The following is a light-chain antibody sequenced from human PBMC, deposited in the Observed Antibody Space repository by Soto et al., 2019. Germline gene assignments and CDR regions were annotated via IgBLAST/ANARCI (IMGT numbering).Light chain of an antibody. CDR3: QQSYSTPRT. CDR2: SAS. Sequence: DIQMTQSPSSLSASVGDRVTISCRSAQSISTYLNWYQQKPGTAPRLLIYSASSVKTGVPPRFSGSGSGRDFTLTISSLRPEDIATYFCQQSYSTPRTFGQGTKVDI. V-gene: IGKV1-39*01. J-gene: IGKJ1*01. CDR1: QSISTY.